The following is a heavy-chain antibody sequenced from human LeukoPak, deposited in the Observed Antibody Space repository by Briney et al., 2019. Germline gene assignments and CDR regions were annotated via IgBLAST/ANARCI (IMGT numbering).Heavy chain of an antibody. CDR3: ARERGGLLGDRSSTSCEYNWFDP. D-gene: IGHD2-2*01. J-gene: IGHJ5*02. V-gene: IGHV1-2*02. CDR2: INPNSGGT. CDR1: GYTFTGYY. Sequence: ASVKVSCKASGYTFTGYYMHWVRQAPGQGLEWMGWINPNSGGTNYAQKFQGRVTMTRATSISTAYMELSRLRSDDTAVYYCARERGGLLGDRSSTSCEYNWFDPWGQGTLVTVSS.